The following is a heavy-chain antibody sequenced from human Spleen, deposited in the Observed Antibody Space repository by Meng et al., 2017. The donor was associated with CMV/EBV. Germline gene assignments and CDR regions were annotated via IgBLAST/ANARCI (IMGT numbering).Heavy chain of an antibody. J-gene: IGHJ3*02. Sequence: SETLSLTCAVYGGSLSTHNWTWIRQPPGKGLEWIGYIYYSGSTNYNPSLKSRATISVDTSKIQFSLSLTSVTAADTAVYYCAREKTGYSLNDAFDIWGQGTMVTVSS. CDR2: IYYSGST. CDR1: GGSLSTHN. D-gene: IGHD3-9*01. CDR3: AREKTGYSLNDAFDI. V-gene: IGHV4-59*11.